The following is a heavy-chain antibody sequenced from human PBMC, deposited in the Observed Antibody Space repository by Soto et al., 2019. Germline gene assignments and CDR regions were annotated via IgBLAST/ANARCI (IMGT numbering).Heavy chain of an antibody. Sequence: TSETLSLTCTVSGGSISSCDYYWSWIRQHPGKGLEWIGYIYYSGSTYYNPSLKSRVTISVDTSKNQFSLKLSSVTAADTAVYYCARWWSGSRQGFDPWGQGTLVTVSS. CDR3: ARWWSGSRQGFDP. D-gene: IGHD3-3*01. V-gene: IGHV4-31*03. CDR2: IYYSGST. CDR1: GGSISSCDYY. J-gene: IGHJ5*02.